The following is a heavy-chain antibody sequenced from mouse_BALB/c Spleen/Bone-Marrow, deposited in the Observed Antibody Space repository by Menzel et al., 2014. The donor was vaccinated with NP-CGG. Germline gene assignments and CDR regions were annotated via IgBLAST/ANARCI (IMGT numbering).Heavy chain of an antibody. CDR2: IYPGDFNT. D-gene: IGHD2-4*01. CDR3: ARKSQRAYDSMNY. CDR1: GYTFTSYY. J-gene: IGHJ4*01. Sequence: QVQLQQSGPELVKPGASVRISCKASGYTFTSYYIYWVRQRPGQGLEWIGWIYPGDFNTKYNEKFKGKATLTADKSSSTAYMQLSRQTSEDSAVYFCARKSQRAYDSMNYWGQGTSVTVSS. V-gene: IGHV1S56*01.